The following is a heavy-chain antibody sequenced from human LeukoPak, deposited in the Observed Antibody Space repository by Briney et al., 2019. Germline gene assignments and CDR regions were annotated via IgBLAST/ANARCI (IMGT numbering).Heavy chain of an antibody. CDR1: GGSISSYY. J-gene: IGHJ4*02. D-gene: IGHD5-18*01. CDR3: ARGSGYSYGPIDY. V-gene: IGHV4-59*01. CDR2: IYSSGST. Sequence: SETLSLTCTVSGGSISSYYWSWIRQPPGKGLEWIGYIYSSGSTNYNPSLKSRVTISVDTSKNQFSLKLTSMTAADTAVYYCARGSGYSYGPIDYWGQGTLVTVSS.